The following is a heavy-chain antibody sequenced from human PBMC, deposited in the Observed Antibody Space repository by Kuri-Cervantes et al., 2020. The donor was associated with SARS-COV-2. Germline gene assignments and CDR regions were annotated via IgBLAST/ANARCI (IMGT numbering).Heavy chain of an antibody. D-gene: IGHD2-2*01. J-gene: IGHJ4*02. Sequence: GGSLRLSCAASGFTFSSYGVHWVRQAPGKGLEWVAVIWYDGSNKYYADSVKGRFTISRDNSKNTLYLQMNSLRAEDTAVYYCARVGYCSRASCYLDQKTFDYWGQGTLVTVSS. CDR2: IWYDGSNK. V-gene: IGHV3-30*19. CDR1: GFTFSSYG. CDR3: ARVGYCSRASCYLDQKTFDY.